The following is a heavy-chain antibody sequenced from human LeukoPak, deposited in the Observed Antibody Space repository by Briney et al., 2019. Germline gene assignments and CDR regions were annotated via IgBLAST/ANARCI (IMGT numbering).Heavy chain of an antibody. Sequence: ASVKVSCKASGYTFTSYGISWVRQAPGQGLEWMGWISAHNGNTNYAQKLQGRVTMTTDTSTSTAYMELRSLRFDDTAVYYCARSPGGSGTRAFDIWGQGTMVTVSS. J-gene: IGHJ3*02. CDR1: GYTFTSYG. CDR3: ARSPGGSGTRAFDI. D-gene: IGHD3-10*01. CDR2: ISAHNGNT. V-gene: IGHV1-18*01.